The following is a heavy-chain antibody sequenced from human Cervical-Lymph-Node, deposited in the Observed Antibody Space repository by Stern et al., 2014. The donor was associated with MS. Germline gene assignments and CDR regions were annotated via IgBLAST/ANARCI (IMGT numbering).Heavy chain of an antibody. J-gene: IGHJ4*02. V-gene: IGHV5-51*01. Sequence: EVHLVESGAELIRPGESLKISCKGSGYKFSIYWIAWVRQMPGKGLEWIGISYPGDSETRSSPSFQAQVTMSAYKSTSTAYLQWCSLNASDNAMYFCARQTTAWASDVWGQGTLFTVSS. D-gene: IGHD1-14*01. CDR2: SYPGDSET. CDR3: ARQTTAWASDV. CDR1: GYKFSIYW.